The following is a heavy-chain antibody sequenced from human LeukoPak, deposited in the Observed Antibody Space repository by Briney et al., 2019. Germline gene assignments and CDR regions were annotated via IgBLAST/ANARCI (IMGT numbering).Heavy chain of an antibody. J-gene: IGHJ4*02. D-gene: IGHD3-9*01. V-gene: IGHV3-73*01. CDR3: AGDYNFLTGLNY. CDR2: IGRQGDSNAT. Sequence: GGSLRLFCAASGLTFSGSGIHWVRQASGKGLEWLGRIGRQGDSNATRYAASLKVKFTISRVDSRNTAYLQMNSLRTEDTAVYYCAGDYNFLTGLNYWGQGTLVTVSS. CDR1: GLTFSGSG.